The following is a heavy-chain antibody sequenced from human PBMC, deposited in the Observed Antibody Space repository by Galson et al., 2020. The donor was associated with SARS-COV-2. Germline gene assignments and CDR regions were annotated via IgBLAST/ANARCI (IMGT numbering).Heavy chain of an antibody. D-gene: IGHD3-10*01. CDR2: ISSSGTYT. J-gene: IGHJ4*02. CDR1: GFTFSDYF. V-gene: IGHV3-11*05. CDR3: AREGPMLRGVDDYDY. Sequence: GESLKISCAASGFTFSDYFMSWIRQAPGKGLEWVSYISSSGTYTQYANSVKGRFTISRDNAKNTLYLQMNSLRAEDTAVYYCAREGPMLRGVDDYDYWGQGTLVTVSS.